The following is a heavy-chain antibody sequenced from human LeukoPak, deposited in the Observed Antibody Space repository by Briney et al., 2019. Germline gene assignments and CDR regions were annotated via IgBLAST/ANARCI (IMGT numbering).Heavy chain of an antibody. CDR2: IKQDGSEK. J-gene: IGHJ4*02. CDR3: ARDSYDFWSGYRQFDY. D-gene: IGHD3-3*01. CDR1: GFTFSSYW. V-gene: IGHV3-7*01. Sequence: GGSLRLSCAASGFTFSSYWMSWVRQAPGKGLEWVANIKQDGSEKYYVDSVKGRLTISRDNAKNSLYLQMNSLRAEDTAVYYCARDSYDFWSGYRQFDYWGQGTLVTVSS.